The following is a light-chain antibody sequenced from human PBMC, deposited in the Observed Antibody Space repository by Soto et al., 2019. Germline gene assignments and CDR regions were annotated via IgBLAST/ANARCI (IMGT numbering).Light chain of an antibody. V-gene: IGKV3-15*01. CDR3: QQHNYWPS. Sequence: EIVMTQSPATLSVSPGERATLSCRASQSVATNLAWYQQKPGQVPRLLIHSASTRATGVPARFSGSGSGTEFTLTISSLQSEDFAVYYCQQHNYWPSFCQGTKLEIK. CDR2: SAS. CDR1: QSVATN. J-gene: IGKJ2*01.